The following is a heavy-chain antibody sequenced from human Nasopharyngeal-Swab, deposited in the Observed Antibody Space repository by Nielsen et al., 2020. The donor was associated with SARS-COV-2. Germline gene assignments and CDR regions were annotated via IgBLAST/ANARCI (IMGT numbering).Heavy chain of an antibody. V-gene: IGHV3-48*02. J-gene: IGHJ6*02. D-gene: IGHD6-6*01. CDR3: AREPAARPPAPYYYYYYGMDV. CDR1: GFTFSSYS. CDR2: ISSSSSTI. Sequence: GESLKISCAASGFTFSSYSMNWVRQATGKGLEWVSYISSSSSTIYYADSVKGRFTISRDNAKNSLYLQINSLRDEDTAVYYCAREPAARPPAPYYYYYYGMDVWGQGTTVTVSS.